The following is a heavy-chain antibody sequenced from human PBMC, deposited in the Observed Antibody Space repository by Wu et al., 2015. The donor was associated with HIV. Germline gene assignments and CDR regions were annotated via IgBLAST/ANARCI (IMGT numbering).Heavy chain of an antibody. J-gene: IGHJ4*02. CDR3: ARVLHYYGSGKVPGY. CDR1: GYTFTTYD. V-gene: IGHV1-8*01. CDR2: MNPNSGNT. Sequence: QVQLVQSGAEVKKPGASVKVSCKVSGYTFTTYDINWVRQATGQGLEWMGWMNPNSGNTGYAQKFQGRVTMTRSTSMSTAYMELSSLTSEDTAVYYCARVLHYYGSGKVPGYWGQGTLVTVSS. D-gene: IGHD3-10*01.